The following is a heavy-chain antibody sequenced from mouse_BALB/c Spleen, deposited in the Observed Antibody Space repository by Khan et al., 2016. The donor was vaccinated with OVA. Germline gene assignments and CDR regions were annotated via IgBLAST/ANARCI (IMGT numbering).Heavy chain of an antibody. CDR3: ARNYDYDECLSY. V-gene: IGHV2-2*02. Sequence: VELVESGPGLVQPSQSLSITCTVSGFSLTSYGVHWVRQSPGKGLEWLGVIWSGGSTDYNAAFISRLSISKDNSKSQVFFKLNNLQANDTAIYYCARNYDYDECLSYWGQGTLVTVSA. D-gene: IGHD2-4*01. CDR2: IWSGGST. J-gene: IGHJ3*01. CDR1: GFSLTSYG.